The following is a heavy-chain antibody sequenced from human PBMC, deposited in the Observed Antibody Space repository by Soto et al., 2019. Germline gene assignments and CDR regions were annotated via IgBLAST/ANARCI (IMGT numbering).Heavy chain of an antibody. V-gene: IGHV3-64*01. CDR1: GFTFSSYA. D-gene: IGHD3-9*01. J-gene: IGHJ6*03. CDR2: ISSNGGST. CDR3: ARRYFDWLVEGGGYYYYMDV. Sequence: GGSLRLSCAASGFTFSSYAMHWVRQAPGKGLEYVSAISSNGGSTYYANSVKGRFTISRDNSKNTLYLQMGSLRAEDMAVYYCARRYFDWLVEGGGYYYYMDVWGKGTTVTVSS.